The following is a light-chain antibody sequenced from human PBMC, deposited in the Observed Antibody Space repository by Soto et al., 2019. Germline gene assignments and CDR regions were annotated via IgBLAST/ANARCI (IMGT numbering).Light chain of an antibody. Sequence: QSALTQPASVSGSPGQSITISCTGTSSDVGGYNYVSWYQQHPGKAPKLMIYDVSNRPSGVSNRFSGSKSGNTASLTISGLHAEDEADYYCSSYTGSSTLDVFGTGTKLTVL. J-gene: IGLJ1*01. CDR2: DVS. CDR1: SSDVGGYNY. V-gene: IGLV2-14*03. CDR3: SSYTGSSTLDV.